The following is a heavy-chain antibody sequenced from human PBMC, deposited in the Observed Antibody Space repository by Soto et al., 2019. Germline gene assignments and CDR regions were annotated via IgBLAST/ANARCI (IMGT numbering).Heavy chain of an antibody. CDR2: ISYDGSNK. CDR1: GFTFSSYG. V-gene: IGHV3-30*18. Sequence: GESLKISCAASGFTFSSYGMHWVRQAPGKGLEWVAVISYDGSNKYYADSVKGRFTISRDNSKNTLYLQMNSLRAEDTAVYYCAKGFTPLMYYYYYGMDVWGQGTTVTVS. J-gene: IGHJ6*02. D-gene: IGHD3-16*01. CDR3: AKGFTPLMYYYYYGMDV.